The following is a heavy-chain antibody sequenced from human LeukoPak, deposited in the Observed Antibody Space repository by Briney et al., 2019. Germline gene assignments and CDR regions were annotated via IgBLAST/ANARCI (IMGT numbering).Heavy chain of an antibody. Sequence: PGGSLRLSCAASGFTFSSYGMHWVRQAPGKGLEWVAVISYDGSNKYYADSVKGRFTISRDNSKNTLYLQMNSLRAEDTAVYHCAKDRRIVGAKISVDSLGYWGQGTLVTVSS. V-gene: IGHV3-30*18. CDR3: AKDRRIVGAKISVDSLGY. CDR2: ISYDGSNK. CDR1: GFTFSSYG. D-gene: IGHD1-26*01. J-gene: IGHJ4*02.